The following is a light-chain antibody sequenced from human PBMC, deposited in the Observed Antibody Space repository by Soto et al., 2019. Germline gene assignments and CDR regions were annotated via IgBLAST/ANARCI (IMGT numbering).Light chain of an antibody. CDR1: QSLLYSNGYNY. CDR3: MQARQTPWT. V-gene: IGKV2-28*01. J-gene: IGKJ1*01. CDR2: LGS. Sequence: DIVMTQSPLSLPVTPGEPASISCRSSQSLLYSNGYNYLDWYLQKPGQSPQLLIYLGSNRSSGVPDRFSGSGSGTDFTPKISRVEAEDVGVYYCMQARQTPWTFGQGTKVEIK.